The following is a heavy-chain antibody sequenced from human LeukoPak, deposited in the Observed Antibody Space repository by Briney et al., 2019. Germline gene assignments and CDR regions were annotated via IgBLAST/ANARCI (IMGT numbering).Heavy chain of an antibody. V-gene: IGHV3-30*01. CDR2: ISYDGSNK. CDR3: ARRGDSGSYYYYMDV. D-gene: IGHD1-26*01. Sequence: GRSLRLSCAASGFTFSSYAMHWVRQAPGKGLEWVAVISYDGSNKYYADSVKGRFTISRDNSKNTLYLQMNSLRAEDTAVYYCARRGDSGSYYYYMDVWGKGTTVTVSS. J-gene: IGHJ6*03. CDR1: GFTFSSYA.